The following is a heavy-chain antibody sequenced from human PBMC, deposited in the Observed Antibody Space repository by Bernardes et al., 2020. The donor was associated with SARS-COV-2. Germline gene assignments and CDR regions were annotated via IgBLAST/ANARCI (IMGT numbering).Heavy chain of an antibody. J-gene: IGHJ4*02. V-gene: IGHV4-34*01. D-gene: IGHD5-12*01. Sequence: SETLSLTCAVYGGSFSGYYWSWIRQPPGKGLEWIAEINHSGSTNYNPSLKSRVTISVDTSKNQFSLKLSSVTAADTAVYYCARENGIVATKYDYWGQGTLVTVS. CDR3: ARENGIVATKYDY. CDR1: GGSFSGYY. CDR2: INHSGST.